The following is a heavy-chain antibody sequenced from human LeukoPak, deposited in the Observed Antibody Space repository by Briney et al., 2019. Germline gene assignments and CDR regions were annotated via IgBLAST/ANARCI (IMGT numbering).Heavy chain of an antibody. CDR1: VDSISSYY. Sequence: ASETLSLTCTISVDSISSYYWSWIRHPPGKGLEWLGYVYHSGNTFYNPSLETRVTISIDTSKNQFSLDMKSVTAADTAVYYCARAAYSFGHFDYWGQGTLVTVSS. V-gene: IGHV4-59*01. D-gene: IGHD5-18*01. CDR2: VYHSGNT. J-gene: IGHJ4*02. CDR3: ARAAYSFGHFDY.